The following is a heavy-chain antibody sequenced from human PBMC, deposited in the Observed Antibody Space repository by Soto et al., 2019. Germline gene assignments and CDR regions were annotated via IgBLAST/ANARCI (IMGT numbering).Heavy chain of an antibody. CDR1: GFTFSSYA. V-gene: IGHV3-23*01. CDR3: AKDLDSSSGYWFDP. D-gene: IGHD6-6*01. J-gene: IGHJ5*02. Sequence: EVQLLESGGGLVQPGGSLRLSCAASGFTFSSYAMSWVRQAPGKGLEWVSAISGSGGSTYYADSVKGRFTISRDNSKNTLFLQMNSPRAEDTAVYYCAKDLDSSSGYWFDPWGQGTLVTVSS. CDR2: ISGSGGST.